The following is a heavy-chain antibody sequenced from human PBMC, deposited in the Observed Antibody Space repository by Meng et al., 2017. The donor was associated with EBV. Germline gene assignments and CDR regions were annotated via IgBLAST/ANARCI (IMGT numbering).Heavy chain of an antibody. J-gene: IGHJ4*02. CDR3: ARVGIAVAGTGDY. Sequence: QSGAEVNKPGASVKVSCKASGYTFTGYYMHWVRQAPGQGLEWMGRINPNSGGTNYAHKFPGRVTMTRDTSISTAYMELSRLRSDDTAVYYCARVGIAVAGTGDYWGQGTLVTVSS. CDR2: INPNSGGT. D-gene: IGHD6-19*01. CDR1: GYTFTGYY. V-gene: IGHV1-2*06.